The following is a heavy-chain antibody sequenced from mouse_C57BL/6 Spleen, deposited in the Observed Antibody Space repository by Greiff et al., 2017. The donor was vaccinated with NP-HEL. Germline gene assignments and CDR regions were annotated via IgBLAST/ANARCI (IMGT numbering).Heavy chain of an antibody. CDR3: ARWGTTVPSDY. Sequence: QVQLQQPGAELVRPGTSVKLSCKTSGYTFTSYWMHWVKQRPGQGLEWIGVIDPSDSYTNYNQKFKGKATLTVDTSSSTAYMKLSSLASEDSAVYYCARWGTTVPSDYWGKGTTLTVSS. V-gene: IGHV1-59*01. J-gene: IGHJ2*01. D-gene: IGHD1-1*01. CDR2: IDPSDSYT. CDR1: GYTFTSYW.